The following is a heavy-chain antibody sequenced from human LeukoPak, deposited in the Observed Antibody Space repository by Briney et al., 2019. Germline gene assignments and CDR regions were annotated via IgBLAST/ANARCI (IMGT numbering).Heavy chain of an antibody. J-gene: IGHJ4*02. CDR3: ARAPSGTAFGPGDY. CDR2: ISPNTGDT. CDR1: GYTFTSYG. V-gene: IGHV1-18*01. D-gene: IGHD3-3*02. Sequence: ASMKVSCKASGYTFTSYGITWVRQAPGQGLEWMGWISPNTGDTVSAQKLQDRVTMTTDTSTSTAFMELRSLRFDDTAVYFCARAPSGTAFGPGDYWGQGTLVTVSS.